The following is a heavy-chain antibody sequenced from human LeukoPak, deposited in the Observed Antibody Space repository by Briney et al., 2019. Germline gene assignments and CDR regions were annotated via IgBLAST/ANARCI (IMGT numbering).Heavy chain of an antibody. CDR2: VHYSGST. J-gene: IGHJ3*02. Sequence: PSETLSLTCTVSGGSISSHYWSWVRQSPGKGLEWIGYVHYSGSTNYNPSLKSRAAILMDTSKNQFSLKLNSVTAADTAVYYCARDSPFEWDVFGDSFDSWGQGTMVTVSS. V-gene: IGHV4-59*11. CDR1: GGSISSHY. D-gene: IGHD1-26*01. CDR3: ARDSPFEWDVFGDSFDS.